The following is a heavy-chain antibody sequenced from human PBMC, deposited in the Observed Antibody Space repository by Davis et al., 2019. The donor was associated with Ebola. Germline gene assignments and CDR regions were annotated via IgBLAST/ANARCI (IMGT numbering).Heavy chain of an antibody. CDR1: GGSISSSSYY. J-gene: IGHJ4*02. V-gene: IGHV4-39*01. CDR2: IYYSGST. Sequence: PSETLSLTCTVSGGSISSSSYYWGWIRQPPGKGLEWIGSIYYSGSTYYNPSLKSRVTISVDTSKNQFSLKLSSVTAADTAVYYCARLLVQWLVQYWSQGTLVTVSS. D-gene: IGHD6-19*01. CDR3: ARLLVQWLVQY.